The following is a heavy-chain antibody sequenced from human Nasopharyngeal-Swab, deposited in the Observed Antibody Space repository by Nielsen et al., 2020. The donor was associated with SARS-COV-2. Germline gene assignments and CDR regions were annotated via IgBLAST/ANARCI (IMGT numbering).Heavy chain of an antibody. V-gene: IGHV3-74*01. Sequence: GESLKISCAASGFTLSNYWIHWVRPTPGKGLLWVSRINTDASRTSYADSVKGRFTISRDNAKTTVYLQMNSLRGEDTAVYYCTRVDVHDAFDMWGQGTMVTVSS. CDR2: INTDASRT. CDR1: GFTLSNYW. J-gene: IGHJ3*02. CDR3: TRVDVHDAFDM. D-gene: IGHD3-16*01.